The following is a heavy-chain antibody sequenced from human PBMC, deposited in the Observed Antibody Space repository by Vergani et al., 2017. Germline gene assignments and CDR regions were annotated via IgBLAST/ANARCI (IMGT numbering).Heavy chain of an antibody. J-gene: IGHJ4*02. CDR2: INHSGST. V-gene: IGHV4-34*01. CDR1: GGSFSGYY. D-gene: IGHD2-2*02. Sequence: QVQLQQWGAGLLKPSETLSLTCAVYGGSFSGYYWSWIRQPPGKGLEWIGEINHSGSTNYNPSLKSRVTISVDTSKNQFSLKLGSVTAADTAVYYWARGGYCSSTSCYTGGDFDYWGQGTLVTVSS. CDR3: ARGGYCSSTSCYTGGDFDY.